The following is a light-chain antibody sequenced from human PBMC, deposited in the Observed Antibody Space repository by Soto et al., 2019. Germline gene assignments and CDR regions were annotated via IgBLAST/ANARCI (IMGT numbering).Light chain of an antibody. CDR2: SAS. J-gene: IGKJ1*01. CDR3: QQYNNWPWT. Sequence: EIVTTPSPATCSVSPGGRAPLSCRASQSISDTLAWYQQKPGQAPRLLIYSASSGATGFPARFSGSGSGTDFTLTISSLQSEDFAVYYCQQYNNWPWTFGQGTKVDIK. CDR1: QSISDT. V-gene: IGKV3-15*01.